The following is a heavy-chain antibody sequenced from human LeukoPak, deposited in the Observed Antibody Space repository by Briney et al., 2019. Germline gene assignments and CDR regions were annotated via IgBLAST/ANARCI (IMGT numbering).Heavy chain of an antibody. CDR3: ARSDPVAGTDNWFDP. CDR2: IYYSGST. V-gene: IGHV4-59*01. Sequence: SETLSLTCTVSGGSISSCYCSWIRQPPGKGLEWIGYIYYSGSTNYNPSLKSRVTISVDTSKNQFSLKLSSVTAADTAVYYCARSDPVAGTDNWFDPWGQGTLVTVSS. J-gene: IGHJ5*02. CDR1: GGSISSCY. D-gene: IGHD6-19*01.